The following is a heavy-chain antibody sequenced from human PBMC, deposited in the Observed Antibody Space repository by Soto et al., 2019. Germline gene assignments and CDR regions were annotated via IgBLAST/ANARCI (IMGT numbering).Heavy chain of an antibody. D-gene: IGHD1-26*01. CDR2: ISGSGGST. V-gene: IGHV3-23*01. Sequence: EVQLLESGGGLVQPGGSLRLSCAASGFTISSYAMSGVLQAPGKGLSWVSAISGSGGSTYYADCVKGRFTISRDNSKNTLYLQMNSLRAEDSAVYYCAKDEVGAVYYSCYGMDVWGQGPTVTVSS. CDR3: AKDEVGAVYYSCYGMDV. J-gene: IGHJ6*02. CDR1: GFTISSYA.